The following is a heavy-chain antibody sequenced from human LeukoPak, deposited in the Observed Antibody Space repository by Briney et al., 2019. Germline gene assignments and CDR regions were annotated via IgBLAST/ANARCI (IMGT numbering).Heavy chain of an antibody. Sequence: GGSLRLSCEASGLTLSIFEMNWVRLAPGKGLEWGSFISRSGDIKLYADSLKGRFTISRDNPKNSLYLQMNSLRAEDTAVYYCAKGGSPGYNYNAFDMWGQGTMVAVSS. CDR3: AKGGSPGYNYNAFDM. V-gene: IGHV3-48*03. J-gene: IGHJ3*02. D-gene: IGHD3-22*01. CDR2: ISRSGDIK. CDR1: GLTLSIFE.